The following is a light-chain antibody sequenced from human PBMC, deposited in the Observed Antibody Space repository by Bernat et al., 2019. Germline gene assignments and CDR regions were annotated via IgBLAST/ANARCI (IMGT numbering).Light chain of an antibody. V-gene: IGKV1-8*01. CDR1: QGVSSY. J-gene: IGKJ2*01. CDR2: AAS. CDR3: QQYYSYPYT. Sequence: AIRMTQSPSSFSASTGDRVAITCRASQGVSSYLAWYQQKPGKAPKLLMYAASTLQSGVPSRFSGCGSGTDFTLTISCLQSEDFATYYCQQYYSYPYTYRQGNKLEIK.